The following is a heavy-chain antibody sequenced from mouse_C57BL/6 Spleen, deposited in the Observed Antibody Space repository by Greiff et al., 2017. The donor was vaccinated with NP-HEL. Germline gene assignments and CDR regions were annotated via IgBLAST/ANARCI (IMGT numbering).Heavy chain of an antibody. CDR1: GYTFTSYG. V-gene: IGHV1-81*01. CDR2: IYPRSGNT. CDR3: ARPWEGGYFDV. Sequence: QVQLQQSGAELARPGASVKLSCKASGYTFTSYGISWVKQRTGQGLEWIGEIYPRSGNTYYNEKFKGKATLTADKSSVTAYMELRSLTSEDSAVYFCARPWEGGYFDVWGTGTTVTVSS. J-gene: IGHJ1*03. D-gene: IGHD4-1*01.